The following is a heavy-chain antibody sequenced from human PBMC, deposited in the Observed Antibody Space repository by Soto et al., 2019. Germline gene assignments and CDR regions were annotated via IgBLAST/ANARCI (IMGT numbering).Heavy chain of an antibody. CDR1: GGTFSSYA. J-gene: IGHJ6*02. V-gene: IGHV1-69*13. CDR2: TIPIFGTA. D-gene: IGHD2-15*01. Sequence: SVKVSCKASGGTFSSYAISWVRQAPGQGLEWMGGTIPIFGTANYAQKFQGRVTITADESTSTAYMELSSLRSEDTAVYYCARDSRDIVVVVAASSGMDVWGQGTTVTVSS. CDR3: ARDSRDIVVVVAASSGMDV.